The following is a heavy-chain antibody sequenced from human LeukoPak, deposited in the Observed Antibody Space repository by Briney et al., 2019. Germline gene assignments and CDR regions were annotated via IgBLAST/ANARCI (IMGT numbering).Heavy chain of an antibody. D-gene: IGHD6-6*01. V-gene: IGHV3-30-3*01. CDR1: GFTFSSYA. J-gene: IGHJ4*02. CDR3: ARDPPIEYSSYPDY. Sequence: GRSLRLSCAASGFTFSSYAMHWVRQAPGKGLDWVASISHDGSNTYIADSVRGRFTISRDNAKNSLYLQMNSLRAEDTAVYYCARDPPIEYSSYPDYWGQGTLVTVSS. CDR2: ISHDGSNT.